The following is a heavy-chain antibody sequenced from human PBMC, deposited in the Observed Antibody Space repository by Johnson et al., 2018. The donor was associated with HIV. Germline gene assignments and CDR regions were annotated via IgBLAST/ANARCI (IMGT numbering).Heavy chain of an antibody. V-gene: IGHV3-20*04. D-gene: IGHD3-3*01. CDR1: GFTFDDYG. J-gene: IGHJ3*02. Sequence: VQLVESGGGVVQPGRSLTLSCAASGFTFDDYGMSWVRQAPGKGLEWVSGINWNGGSTGYADSVKGRFTISRDNAKNSLYLQMNSLRAEDTALYYCAKDPFSFGVAMTAFDIWGQGTMVTVSS. CDR2: INWNGGST. CDR3: AKDPFSFGVAMTAFDI.